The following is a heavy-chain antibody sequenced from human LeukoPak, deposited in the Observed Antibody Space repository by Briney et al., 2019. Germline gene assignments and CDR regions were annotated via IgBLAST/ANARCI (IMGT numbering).Heavy chain of an antibody. CDR3: ARERGYYDSSGYLFDY. CDR1: GGSITSSSY. J-gene: IGHJ4*02. D-gene: IGHD3-22*01. Sequence: PSETLSLTCTVSGGSITSSSYWLWIRQPPGKGLEWIGYIYYSGSTNYNPSLKSRVTISVDTSKNQFSLKLSSVTAADTAVYYCARERGYYDSSGYLFDYWGQGTLVTVSS. CDR2: IYYSGST. V-gene: IGHV4-61*01.